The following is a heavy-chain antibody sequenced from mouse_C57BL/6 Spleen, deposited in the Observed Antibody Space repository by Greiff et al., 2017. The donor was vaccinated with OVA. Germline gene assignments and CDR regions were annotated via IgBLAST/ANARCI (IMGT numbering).Heavy chain of an antibody. CDR2: IRNKANGYTT. V-gene: IGHV7-3*01. CDR1: GFTFTDYY. CDR3: ARWRHLPYTVVGDYYAMDY. D-gene: IGHD1-1*01. Sequence: EVMLVESGGGLVQPGGSLSLSCAASGFTFTDYYMSWVRQPPGKALEWLGFIRNKANGYTTEYSASVKGRFTISRDNSQSILYLQMNALRAEDSATYYCARWRHLPYTVVGDYYAMDYWGQGTSVTVSS. J-gene: IGHJ4*01.